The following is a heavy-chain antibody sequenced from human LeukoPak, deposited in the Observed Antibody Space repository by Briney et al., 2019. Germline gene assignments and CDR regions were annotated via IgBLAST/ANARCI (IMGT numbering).Heavy chain of an antibody. CDR1: GGSISSYY. V-gene: IGHV4-59*01. D-gene: IGHD3-22*01. CDR3: ARGSPYDSSGNFDY. Sequence: PSETLSLTXTASGGSISSYYWSWIRQPPGKGLEWIGYIYYSGSTNYNPSLKSRVTISVDTSKNQFSLKLSSVTAADTAVYYCARGSPYDSSGNFDYWGQGTLVTVSS. J-gene: IGHJ4*02. CDR2: IYYSGST.